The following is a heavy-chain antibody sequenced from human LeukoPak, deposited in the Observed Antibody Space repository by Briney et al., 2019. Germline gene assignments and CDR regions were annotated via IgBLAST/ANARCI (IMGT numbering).Heavy chain of an antibody. CDR1: GFTVSDAH. J-gene: IGHJ5*01. CDR2: MYTGGTT. D-gene: IGHD3-16*01. CDR3: AKDEATSGGGLAS. Sequence: GGPLRLSCAVSGFTVSDAHMSWVRQATGEGLEWVSAMYTGGTTYYADSVTGRFTVSRDTSRNTLFLHMNSLRAEDTAVYYCAKDEATSGGGLASWGQGTLVIVSS. V-gene: IGHV3-53*01.